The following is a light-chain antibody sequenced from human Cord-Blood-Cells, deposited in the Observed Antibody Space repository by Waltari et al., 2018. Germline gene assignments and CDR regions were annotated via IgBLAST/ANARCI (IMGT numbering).Light chain of an antibody. CDR3: QAWDSTTVV. CDR1: TLGDNY. J-gene: IGLJ2*01. V-gene: IGLV3-1*01. Sequence: SYAPTPPPPVSVSPRQTAVITCSGATLGDNYASWYQQKPAQSPVLVIHQDSKRPLGNPERFSSSDTGNTVTLTISETQAMDDDDYYCQAWDSTTVVFGGGTQLTVL. CDR2: QDS.